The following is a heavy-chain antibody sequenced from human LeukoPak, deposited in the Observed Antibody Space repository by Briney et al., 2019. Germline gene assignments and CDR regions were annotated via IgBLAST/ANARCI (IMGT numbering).Heavy chain of an antibody. V-gene: IGHV3-23*01. CDR2: ISDSGEST. J-gene: IGHJ4*02. CDR3: AKDALRTSGWYYFDY. Sequence: GGSLRLSCAASGFTFSFYAMSWVRQAPGKGVEWVSAISDSGESTFYADSVKGRFTISRDNSKNTLYLQMNSLRAEDTALYYCAKDALRTSGWYYFDYWGQGTPVAVSS. CDR1: GFTFSFYA. D-gene: IGHD6-19*01.